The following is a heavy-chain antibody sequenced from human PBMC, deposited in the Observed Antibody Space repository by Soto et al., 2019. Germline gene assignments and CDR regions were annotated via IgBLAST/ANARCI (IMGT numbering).Heavy chain of an antibody. CDR3: AKDPNGDYVGAFDS. J-gene: IGHJ4*02. CDR1: GFTFSSYA. D-gene: IGHD4-17*01. Sequence: GGSLRLSCAASGFTFSSYAMTWFRQAPGKGLEYVSSITGSGAGTVYADSVKGRFTISRDNSKNMLYLQLSSLRAEDTAIYFCAKDPNGDYVGAFDSWGQGSLVTVSS. CDR2: ITGSGAGT. V-gene: IGHV3-23*01.